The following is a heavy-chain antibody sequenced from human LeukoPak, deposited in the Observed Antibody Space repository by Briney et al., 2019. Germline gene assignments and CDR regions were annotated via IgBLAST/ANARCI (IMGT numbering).Heavy chain of an antibody. CDR2: INPSGGST. CDR3: ASEVEPRYYFDY. Sequence: ASVKVSCKASGYTFTSYYMHWVRQAPGQGLEWMGIINPSGGSTSYAQKSQGRVTMTRDMSTSTVYMELSSLRSEDTAVYYCASEVEPRYYFDYWGQGTLVTVSS. J-gene: IGHJ4*02. D-gene: IGHD1-1*01. V-gene: IGHV1-46*01. CDR1: GYTFTSYY.